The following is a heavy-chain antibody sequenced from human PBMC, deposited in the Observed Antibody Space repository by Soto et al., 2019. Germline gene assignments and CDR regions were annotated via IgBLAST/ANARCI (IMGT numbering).Heavy chain of an antibody. CDR3: AKDLYGGNSSPYYFDY. V-gene: IGHV3-23*01. Sequence: PGGSLRLSCAASGFTFSSYAMSWVRQAPGKGLEWVSAISGSGGSTYYADSVKGRFTISRDNSKNTLYLQMNSLRAEDTAVYYCAKDLYGGNSSPYYFDYWGQGTLVTVS. CDR2: ISGSGGST. CDR1: GFTFSSYA. D-gene: IGHD4-17*01. J-gene: IGHJ4*02.